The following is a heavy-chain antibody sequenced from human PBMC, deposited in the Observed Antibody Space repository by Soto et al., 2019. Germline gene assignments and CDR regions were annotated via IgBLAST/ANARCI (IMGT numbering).Heavy chain of an antibody. CDR1: GYTFTGYY. CDR3: ARQMATRYFDY. CDR2: INPNSGGT. V-gene: IGHV1-2*02. J-gene: IGHJ4*02. D-gene: IGHD5-12*01. Sequence: GASVKVSCKASGYTFTGYYMRWVRQAPGQGLEWMGWINPNSGGTNYAQKFQGRVTMTRDMSISTAYMELSRLRSDDTAVYYCARQMATRYFDYWGQGTLVTVSS.